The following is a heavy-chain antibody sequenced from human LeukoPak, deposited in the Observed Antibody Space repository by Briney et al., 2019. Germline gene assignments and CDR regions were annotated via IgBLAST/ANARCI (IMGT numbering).Heavy chain of an antibody. CDR1: GFTFSDYG. CDR2: ISTDGSDR. Sequence: GRSLRLSCAASGFTFSDYGMQWVRQAPGKGLEWVALISTDGSDRDYADSVKGRFTLSRDNSKNTLYLQMNSLRVEDTAVYYCAKDGTSSWFGEATWGQGTLVTVSS. CDR3: AKDGTSSWFGEAT. D-gene: IGHD6-13*01. J-gene: IGHJ5*02. V-gene: IGHV3-30*18.